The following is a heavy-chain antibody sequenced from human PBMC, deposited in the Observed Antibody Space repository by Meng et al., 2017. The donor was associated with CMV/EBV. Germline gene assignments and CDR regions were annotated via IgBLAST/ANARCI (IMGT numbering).Heavy chain of an antibody. CDR3: ARRSIEGRRWLQLPHFDY. D-gene: IGHD5-24*01. J-gene: IGHJ4*02. CDR2: INWNGGST. Sequence: SCAASGFTFDDYGMSWVRQAPGKGLEWVSGINWNGGSTGYADSVKGRFTISRDNAKNSLYLQMNSLRAEDTALYYCARRSIEGRRWLQLPHFDYWGQGTLVTVSS. CDR1: GFTFDDYG. V-gene: IGHV3-20*04.